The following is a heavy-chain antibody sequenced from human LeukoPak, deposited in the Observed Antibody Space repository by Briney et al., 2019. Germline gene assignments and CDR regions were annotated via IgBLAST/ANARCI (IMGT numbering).Heavy chain of an antibody. V-gene: IGHV4-39*02. D-gene: IGHD3-10*01. J-gene: IGHJ6*03. CDR3: ARKRITMVRGVIRNYYMDV. Sequence: SETLSLTCAVSGGSINNNHYYWGWIRQPPGKGLEWIGSIYYSGSTYYNPSLKSRVTISVDTSENHFSLKLSSVTAADTAVYYCARKRITMVRGVIRNYYMDVWGKGTTVTISS. CDR2: IYYSGST. CDR1: GGSINNNHYY.